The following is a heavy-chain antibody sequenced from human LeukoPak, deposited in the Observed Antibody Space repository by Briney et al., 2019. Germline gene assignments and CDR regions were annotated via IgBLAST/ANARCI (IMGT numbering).Heavy chain of an antibody. CDR3: TRGAAPHYSDF. CDR2: VYFGGST. J-gene: IGHJ4*02. Sequence: SETLSLTCTVSGGSIRSHCWSWVRQPPGQGLEWIGYVYFGGSTNYNPSLKSRVTISIGTSGNQFSLMLTSVTAADTAVYYCTRGAAPHYSDFWGQGTLITVSS. V-gene: IGHV4-59*11. CDR1: GGSIRSHC. D-gene: IGHD2-21*01.